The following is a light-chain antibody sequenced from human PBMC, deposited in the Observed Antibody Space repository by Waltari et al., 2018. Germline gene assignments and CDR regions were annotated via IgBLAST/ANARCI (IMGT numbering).Light chain of an antibody. CDR1: QNINFY. CDR3: HQSYTFPRT. Sequence: DIHMTQSPSSLSASVGDTVPITCRASQNINFYLNWYQQKTGKAPRVLIYAASNLRSGVPSRFSGSGSGTEFSLTISSLQPEDFATYYCHQSYTFPRTFGQGTKVEMK. CDR2: AAS. V-gene: IGKV1-39*01. J-gene: IGKJ1*01.